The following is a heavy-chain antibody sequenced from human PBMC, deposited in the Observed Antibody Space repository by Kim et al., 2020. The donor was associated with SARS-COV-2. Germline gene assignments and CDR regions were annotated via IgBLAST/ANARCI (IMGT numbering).Heavy chain of an antibody. V-gene: IGHV1-8*01. D-gene: IGHD6-25*01. J-gene: IGHJ4*02. Sequence: TGYAQKFQGRVTMTRNTSISTAYMELSSLRSEDTAVYYCARAIGPAAVDYWGQGTLVTVSS. CDR3: ARAIGPAAVDY. CDR2: T.